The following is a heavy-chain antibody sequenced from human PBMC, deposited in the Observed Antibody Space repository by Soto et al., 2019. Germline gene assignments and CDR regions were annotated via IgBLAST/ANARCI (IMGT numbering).Heavy chain of an antibody. Sequence: VGSLTLSCAASGFTFSSYGMHWVRQAPGKGLEWVAVIWYDGSNKYYADSVKGRFTISRDNSKNTLYLQMNSLRAEDTAVYYCARDEIGEAVAATRLDYWGQGTLVTVSS. CDR2: IWYDGSNK. CDR1: GFTFSSYG. V-gene: IGHV3-33*01. CDR3: ARDEIGEAVAATRLDY. D-gene: IGHD2-15*01. J-gene: IGHJ4*02.